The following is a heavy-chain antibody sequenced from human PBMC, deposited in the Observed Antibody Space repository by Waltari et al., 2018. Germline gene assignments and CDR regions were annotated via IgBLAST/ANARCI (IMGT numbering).Heavy chain of an antibody. CDR1: GFPIKSGYY. CDR2: VFRNRDK. Sequence: QVQLQESGPGLARPSETLSLSCAVSGFPIKSGYYWAWVRQPPGKGLEWIASVFRNRDKYYYPSLQSRVTISMDTSKNQISLQLTSVTAADTALYYCVRPMYDSSDQGLAFDLWGQGTMVTVSS. D-gene: IGHD3-22*01. V-gene: IGHV4-38-2*01. CDR3: VRPMYDSSDQGLAFDL. J-gene: IGHJ3*01.